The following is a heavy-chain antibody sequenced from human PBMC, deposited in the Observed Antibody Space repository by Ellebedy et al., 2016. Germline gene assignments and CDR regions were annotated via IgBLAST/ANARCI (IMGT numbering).Heavy chain of an antibody. D-gene: IGHD4-17*01. CDR2: ISGAGTNT. CDR3: RPGHYANL. Sequence: GESLKISXAASGFTFSNFFMTWVRQAPGKGLEWVSTISGAGTNTYFADSVRGRFTVSRDNSKYILYLHMDNLRADDTAVYYCRPGHYANLWGHGTLVTVSS. V-gene: IGHV3-23*01. CDR1: GFTFSNFF. J-gene: IGHJ5*02.